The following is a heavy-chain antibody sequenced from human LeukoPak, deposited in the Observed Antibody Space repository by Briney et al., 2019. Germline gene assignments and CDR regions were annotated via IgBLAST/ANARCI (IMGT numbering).Heavy chain of an antibody. J-gene: IGHJ4*02. D-gene: IGHD3-16*01. CDR3: ARDPWGTHAY. V-gene: IGHV3-21*01. CDR2: ISSGSDYI. CDR1: GFSSYS. Sequence: KTGGSLRLSCAASGFSSYSLNWVRQAPGKGLEWVSSISSGSDYIYYADSVKGRFTISRDNAKNSLYLQMNSLRAEDTAIYYCARDPWGTHAYWGQGTLVTVSS.